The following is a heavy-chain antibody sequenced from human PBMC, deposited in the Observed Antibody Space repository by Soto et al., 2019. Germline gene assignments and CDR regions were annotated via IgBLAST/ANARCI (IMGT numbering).Heavy chain of an antibody. CDR1: GGSISSGGYY. CDR3: ARLRYCSSTSCHRFDP. J-gene: IGHJ5*02. V-gene: IGHV4-31*03. D-gene: IGHD2-2*02. Sequence: QVQLQESGPGLVKPSQTLSLTCTVSGGSISSGGYYWSWIHQHPGKGLEWIGHIYYSGSTYYNPSLKSRVTISVDTSKNQFSLKLSSVTAADTAVYFCARLRYCSSTSCHRFDPWGQGTLVIVSS. CDR2: IYYSGST.